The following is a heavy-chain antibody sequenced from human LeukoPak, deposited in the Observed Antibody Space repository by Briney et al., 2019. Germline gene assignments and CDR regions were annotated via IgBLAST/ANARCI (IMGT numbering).Heavy chain of an antibody. CDR2: IQYDGSNK. Sequence: GGSLRLSCAASGFTLTSYGMHWVRQAPGKGLEWVAFIQYDGSNKNYADSVKGRFTISRDNAKNSLYLQMNSLRAEDTAVYYCARGDYDILTGYWSHAFDIWGQGTMVTVSS. V-gene: IGHV3-30*02. D-gene: IGHD3-9*01. J-gene: IGHJ3*02. CDR3: ARGDYDILTGYWSHAFDI. CDR1: GFTLTSYG.